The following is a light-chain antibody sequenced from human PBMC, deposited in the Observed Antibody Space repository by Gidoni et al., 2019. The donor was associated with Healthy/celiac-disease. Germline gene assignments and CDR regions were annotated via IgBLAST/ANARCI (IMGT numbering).Light chain of an antibody. CDR1: QSLLHSNGYNY. Sequence: DIVMTQSPLSLPVTPGEPASISCRSSQSLLHSNGYNYLDWYLQKPGQSPLLLIYLGSNRASGVPDRFSGSGSGTDFTLKISRVEAEDVGVYYCMQALQTPLTFGPGTKVDIK. CDR2: LGS. J-gene: IGKJ3*01. CDR3: MQALQTPLT. V-gene: IGKV2-28*01.